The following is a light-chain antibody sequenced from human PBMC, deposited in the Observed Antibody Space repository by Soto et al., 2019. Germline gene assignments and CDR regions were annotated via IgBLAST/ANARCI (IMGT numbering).Light chain of an antibody. Sequence: EIVLTQSPGTLSLSPGERATLSCRASQSVSSSYLAWYQQKPGQAPRLLIYGASSRATGIPDRFSGSGSGTDFTLTISRLEPEDFAVYYCQQYGISPPCTFVQGTKLEIQ. J-gene: IGKJ2*02. CDR3: QQYGISPPCT. CDR2: GAS. CDR1: QSVSSSY. V-gene: IGKV3-20*01.